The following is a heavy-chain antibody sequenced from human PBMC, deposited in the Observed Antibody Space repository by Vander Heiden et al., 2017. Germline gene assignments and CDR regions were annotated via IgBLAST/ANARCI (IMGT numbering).Heavy chain of an antibody. CDR2: ISYDGSNK. J-gene: IGHJ4*02. CDR1: GFTFSSYG. Sequence: QVQLVEFGGGVVQPGRSLRLSCAASGFTFSSYGMHWVRQAPGKGLGWVAVISYDGSNKYYADSVKGRFTISRDNSKNTLYLQMNSLRAEDTAVYYCAKGGGIVLMIDYWGQGTLVTVSS. D-gene: IGHD2-8*01. CDR3: AKGGGIVLMIDY. V-gene: IGHV3-30*18.